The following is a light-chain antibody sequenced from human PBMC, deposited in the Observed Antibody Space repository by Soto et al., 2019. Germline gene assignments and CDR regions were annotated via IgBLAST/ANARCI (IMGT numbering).Light chain of an antibody. CDR2: EVT. J-gene: IGLJ2*01. CDR1: SSDIGDYDY. Sequence: QSALIQPPSASGSPGQSVTISCTGTSSDIGDYDYVSWYQQHPGKAPKLIIYEVTKRPSGVPDRFSGSKSGNSASLTVSGLQAEDEGDYFCSSYARRNNLLFGGGTKLTVL. CDR3: SSYARRNNLL. V-gene: IGLV2-8*01.